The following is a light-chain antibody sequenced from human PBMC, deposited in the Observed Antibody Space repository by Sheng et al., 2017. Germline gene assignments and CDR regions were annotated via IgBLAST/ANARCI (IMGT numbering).Light chain of an antibody. Sequence: DIQMTQSPSSLSASVGDRVTITCRAGRAISTSLSWYQKKPGEAPKLLIYAVSSLPSGVPSRFGGSGSGTDFTLTISSLQREDFATYYCQQADSFPLTFGGGPKVEIK. CDR3: QQADSFPLT. CDR2: AVS. CDR1: RAISTS. J-gene: IGKJ4*01. V-gene: IGKV1-39*01.